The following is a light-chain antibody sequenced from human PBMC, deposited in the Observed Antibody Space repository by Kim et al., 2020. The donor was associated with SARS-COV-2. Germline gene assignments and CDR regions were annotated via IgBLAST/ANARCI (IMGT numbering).Light chain of an antibody. J-gene: IGKJ1*01. CDR1: QSISTN. Sequence: EIVMTQSPATLSASPGERATLSCRASQSISTNLAWYQQKPGQAPRLLMYDASTRATGIPARFSGSGSGTEFTLTISSLQSEDFAVYSCHQYNNWPQTFGQGTKVDIK. CDR3: HQYNNWPQT. CDR2: DAS. V-gene: IGKV3-15*01.